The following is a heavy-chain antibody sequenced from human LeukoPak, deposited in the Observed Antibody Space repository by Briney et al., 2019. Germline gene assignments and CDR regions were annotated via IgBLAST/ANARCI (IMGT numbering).Heavy chain of an antibody. CDR1: GGSISSSSYY. J-gene: IGHJ4*02. V-gene: IGHV4-39*07. CDR3: ARGPYYCSSTSCYLFRPPGFDY. D-gene: IGHD2-2*01. Sequence: PSETLSLTCTVSGGSISSSSYYWGWIRQPPGKGLEWIGEINHSGSTNYNPSLKSRVTISVDTSKNQFSLKLSSVTAADTAVYYCARGPYYCSSTSCYLFRPPGFDYWGQGTLVTVSS. CDR2: INHSGST.